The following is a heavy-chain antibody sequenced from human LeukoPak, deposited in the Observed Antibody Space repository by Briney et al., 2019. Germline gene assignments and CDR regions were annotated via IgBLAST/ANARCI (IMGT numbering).Heavy chain of an antibody. J-gene: IGHJ5*01. V-gene: IGHV5-51*01. Sequence: GESLKISCKGSGYSFTSYWIGWVRQMPGKGLEWMGIIYPGDSDTRYSPSFQGQVTISADKSISTAYLQWSSLKASDTAMYYCARRSGNSYDNSGYYWTFDYWGQGTLVAVSS. CDR2: IYPGDSDT. CDR3: ARRSGNSYDNSGYYWTFDY. CDR1: GYSFTSYW. D-gene: IGHD3-22*01.